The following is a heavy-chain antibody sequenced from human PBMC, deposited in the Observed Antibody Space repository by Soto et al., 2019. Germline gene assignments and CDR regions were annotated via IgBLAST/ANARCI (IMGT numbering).Heavy chain of an antibody. CDR1: GSTFSNAW. D-gene: IGHD6-6*01. Sequence: GGSLRHSCAGSGSTFSNAWMSWVRQAPGKGLEWVGRIKSKTDGGTTDYAAPVKGRFTISRDDSKNTLYLQMNSLKTEDTAVYYCTTDLAARRLYYYYYYMDVWGKGTTVTVSS. V-gene: IGHV3-15*01. CDR3: TTDLAARRLYYYYYYMDV. CDR2: IKSKTDGGTT. J-gene: IGHJ6*03.